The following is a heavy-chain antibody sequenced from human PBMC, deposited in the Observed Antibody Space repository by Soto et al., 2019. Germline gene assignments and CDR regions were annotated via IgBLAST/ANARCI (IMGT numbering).Heavy chain of an antibody. CDR1: GFSLSNPRMG. J-gene: IGHJ4*02. D-gene: IGHD3-22*01. CDR2: IFSNDEK. Sequence: GPTLVNPTETLTLTCTVSGFSLSNPRMGVSWIRQPPGKALEWLAHIFSNDEKSYSTSLKSRLTISRDTSKSQVVLTMTNMDPVDTATYYCARIQRIYMIVVSKPYFDYWGQGALVTVSS. CDR3: ARIQRIYMIVVSKPYFDY. V-gene: IGHV2-26*01.